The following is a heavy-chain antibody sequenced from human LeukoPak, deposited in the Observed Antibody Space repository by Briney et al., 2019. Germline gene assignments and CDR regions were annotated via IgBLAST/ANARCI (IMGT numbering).Heavy chain of an antibody. D-gene: IGHD1-26*01. Sequence: PGGSLRPSCAASGFTFSSYAMSWVRQAPGKGLEWVSAISGSGGSTYYADSVKGRFTISRDNSKNTLYLQMNSLRAEDTAVYYCAKDNLRWELPPGYFDYWGQGTLVTVSS. V-gene: IGHV3-23*01. J-gene: IGHJ4*02. CDR2: ISGSGGST. CDR1: GFTFSSYA. CDR3: AKDNLRWELPPGYFDY.